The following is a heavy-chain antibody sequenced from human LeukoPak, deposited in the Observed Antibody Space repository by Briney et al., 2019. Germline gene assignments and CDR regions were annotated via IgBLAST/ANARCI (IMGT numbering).Heavy chain of an antibody. D-gene: IGHD2-15*01. CDR2: ISGSGGST. V-gene: IGHV3-23*01. CDR1: GFTFSSYA. CDR3: AKSAHCSGGSCYYYYYGMDV. Sequence: GGSLRLSCAASGFTFSSYAMSWVRQAPGKGLEWVSAISGSGGSTYYADSVKGRFTISRDDSKNTLYLQMNSLRAEDTAVYYCAKSAHCSGGSCYYYYYGMDVWGQGTTVTVSS. J-gene: IGHJ6*02.